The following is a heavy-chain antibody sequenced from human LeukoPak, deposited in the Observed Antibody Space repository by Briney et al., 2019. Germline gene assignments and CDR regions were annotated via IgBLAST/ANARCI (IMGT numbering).Heavy chain of an antibody. V-gene: IGHV4-4*07. CDR1: GDSISSYY. Sequence: SETLSLTCTVSGDSISSYYWSWIRQPAGKGLEWIGRINSFGNTHYNPSLKSRVTMSLDTSKNQFSLKLSSVTAAGTAVYYCARPVRLRSSLFYYYYMDVWGKGTTVTISS. CDR2: INSFGNT. J-gene: IGHJ6*03. D-gene: IGHD5-12*01. CDR3: ARPVRLRSSLFYYYYMDV.